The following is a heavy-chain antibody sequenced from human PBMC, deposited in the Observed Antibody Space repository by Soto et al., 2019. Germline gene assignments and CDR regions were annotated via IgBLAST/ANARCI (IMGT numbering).Heavy chain of an antibody. Sequence: QVQLQESGPGLVKPSETLSLTCTVSGGSISSSYWSWIRQSPGKGLEWIGYIYYSGSTKYNPSLKSRVTIEEDTSKNEFSLKLSSVTAADTAVYYCARGPNWFDPWGQGTLVTVSS. CDR1: GGSISSSY. CDR2: IYYSGST. CDR3: ARGPNWFDP. V-gene: IGHV4-59*01. J-gene: IGHJ5*02.